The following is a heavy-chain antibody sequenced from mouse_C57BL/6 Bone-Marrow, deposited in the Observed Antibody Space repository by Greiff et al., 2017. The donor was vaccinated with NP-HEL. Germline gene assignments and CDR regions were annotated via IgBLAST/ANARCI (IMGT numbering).Heavy chain of an antibody. Sequence: VQLQQSGAELARPGASVKLSCKASGYTFTSYGISWVKQRTGQGLEWIGEIYPRSGNTYYNEKFKGKATLTADKSSSTAYMELRSLTSEDSAVYFCAGGRWLPLFAYWGQGTLVTVSA. CDR1: GYTFTSYG. J-gene: IGHJ3*01. CDR3: AGGRWLPLFAY. CDR2: IYPRSGNT. V-gene: IGHV1-81*01. D-gene: IGHD2-3*01.